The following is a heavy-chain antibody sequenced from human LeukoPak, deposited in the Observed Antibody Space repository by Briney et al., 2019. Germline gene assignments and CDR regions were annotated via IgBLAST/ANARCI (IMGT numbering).Heavy chain of an antibody. CDR1: GGSISSYY. CDR3: ARGKGSGSYSFDY. J-gene: IGHJ4*02. Sequence: SETLSLTCTVSGGSISSYYWSWIRQPPGKGLEWIGYIYYSGSTNYNPSLKSRVTISVDTSKNQFSLKLSSVTAADTAVYYCARGKGSGSYSFDYWGQGTLVTVSS. V-gene: IGHV4-59*01. CDR2: IYYSGST. D-gene: IGHD3-10*01.